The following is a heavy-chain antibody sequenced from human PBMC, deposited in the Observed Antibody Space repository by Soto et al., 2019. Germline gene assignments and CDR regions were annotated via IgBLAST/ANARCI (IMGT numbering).Heavy chain of an antibody. CDR2: INHSGST. D-gene: IGHD3-3*01. CDR3: ARGPFLEWLRLGYYYYGMDV. V-gene: IGHV4-34*01. J-gene: IGHJ6*02. CDR1: GGSFSGYY. Sequence: SETLSLTCAVYGGSFSGYYWSWIRQPPGKGLEWIGEINHSGSTNYNPSLKSRVTISVDTSKNQFSLKLSSVTAADTAVYYFARGPFLEWLRLGYYYYGMDVWGQGTTVTVSS.